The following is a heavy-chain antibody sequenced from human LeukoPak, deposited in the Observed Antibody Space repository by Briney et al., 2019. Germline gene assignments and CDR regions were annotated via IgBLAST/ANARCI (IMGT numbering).Heavy chain of an antibody. CDR3: ARDDYGDSKGRFDP. CDR1: GYTFTSYD. Sequence: ASVKVSCKASGYTFTSYDINWVRQAPGQGLEWMGWISVYNGNTNYAQKLQGRLTMTTDTSTSTAYMELRSLRSDDTAVYYCARDDYGDSKGRFDPWGQGTLVTVSS. D-gene: IGHD4-17*01. CDR2: ISVYNGNT. V-gene: IGHV1-18*01. J-gene: IGHJ5*02.